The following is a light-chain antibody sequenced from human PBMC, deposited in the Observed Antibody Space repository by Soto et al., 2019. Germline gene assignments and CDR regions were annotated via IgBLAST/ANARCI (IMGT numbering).Light chain of an antibody. Sequence: QSVLTQSPSVSGTPGQGVTISCSGGTSNIGTYTVNWYQQLPGTAPKVLIYGDNQPPSGVADRFSGSKSGTSASLAISGLQSEDEADYDCAAWDDSLNGVVFGGGTKLTV. CDR3: AAWDDSLNGVV. CDR1: TSNIGTYT. V-gene: IGLV1-44*01. J-gene: IGLJ2*01. CDR2: GDN.